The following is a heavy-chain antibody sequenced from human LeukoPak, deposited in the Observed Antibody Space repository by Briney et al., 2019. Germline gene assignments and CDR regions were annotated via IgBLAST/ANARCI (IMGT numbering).Heavy chain of an antibody. D-gene: IGHD3-10*01. Sequence: SETLSLTCTVSGGSISSYYWGWIRQPPGKGLEWIGEINHSGSTNYNPSLKSRVTISVDTSKNQFSLKLSSVTAADTAVYYCARTARYGSGSYYYYYGMDVWGQGTTVTVSS. J-gene: IGHJ6*02. CDR2: INHSGST. CDR1: GGSISSYY. CDR3: ARTARYGSGSYYYYYGMDV. V-gene: IGHV4-34*01.